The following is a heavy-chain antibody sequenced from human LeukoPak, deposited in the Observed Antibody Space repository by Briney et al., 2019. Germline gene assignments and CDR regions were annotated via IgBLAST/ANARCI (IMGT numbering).Heavy chain of an antibody. J-gene: IGHJ4*02. D-gene: IGHD3-22*01. CDR3: AKGWGRTYYYDSSGYYSTLFDFDY. CDR1: GFTFSTYW. Sequence: PGGSLRLSCAASGFTFSTYWMSWVRQAPGKGLEWVAFIRYDESDKYYADSVKGRFTISRDNSKNTLYLQMNSLRAEDTAVYYCAKGWGRTYYYDSSGYYSTLFDFDYWGQGTLVTVSS. V-gene: IGHV3-30*02. CDR2: IRYDESDK.